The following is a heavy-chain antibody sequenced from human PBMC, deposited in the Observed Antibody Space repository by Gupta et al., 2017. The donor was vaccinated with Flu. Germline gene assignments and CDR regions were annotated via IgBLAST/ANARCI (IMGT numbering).Heavy chain of an antibody. CDR1: GFTFGVYV. CDR2: TSYDGKNK. CDR3: ARPNSAYSTMQDGFDV. J-gene: IGHJ3*01. D-gene: IGHD1-26*01. Sequence: QAQLVESGGGVVQPGTSLSLSCVASGFTFGVYVMPWVRQTPGKGLEWVAATSYDGKNKYYADSVQGRFTISRDNSKNTLYLQLDSLRPDDSAIFYCARPNSAYSTMQDGFDVWGQGTVVTVSS. V-gene: IGHV3-30*03.